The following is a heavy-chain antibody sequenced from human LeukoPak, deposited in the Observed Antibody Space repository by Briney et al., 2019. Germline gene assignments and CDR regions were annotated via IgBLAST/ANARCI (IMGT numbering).Heavy chain of an antibody. Sequence: GRSLRLSCAASGFTFTHYAMHWVRQAPGKGLEWVALISHDGNNKYYADSVKGRFTISRDNSKNTLYLQMNSLRAEDTAVYYCARAPGGRTYYDFWSGPDYWGQGTLVTVSS. J-gene: IGHJ4*02. V-gene: IGHV3-30*04. CDR1: GFTFTHYA. CDR3: ARAPGGRTYYDFWSGPDY. D-gene: IGHD3-3*01. CDR2: ISHDGNNK.